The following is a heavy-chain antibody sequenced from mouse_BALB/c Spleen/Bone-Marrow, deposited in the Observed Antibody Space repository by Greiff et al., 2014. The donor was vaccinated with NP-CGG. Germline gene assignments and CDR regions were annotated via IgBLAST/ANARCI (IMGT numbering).Heavy chain of an antibody. CDR1: GYTFTSYW. CDR3: SREESLGDAMDY. V-gene: IGHV1S81*02. CDR2: INPSNGRT. Sequence: QVQLQQSGAELVKPGASVKLSCKASGYTFTSYWVHWGKQRPGQGLEWIGEINPSNGRTNYNEKFKSKATLTLDKSSSTAYMQLSSLTSEDSAVYYCSREESLGDAMDYWGQGTSVTVSS. D-gene: IGHD4-1*01. J-gene: IGHJ4*01.